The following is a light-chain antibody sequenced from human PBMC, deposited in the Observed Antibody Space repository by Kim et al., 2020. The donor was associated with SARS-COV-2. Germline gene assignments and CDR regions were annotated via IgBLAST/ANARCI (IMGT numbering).Light chain of an antibody. CDR2: HDN. Sequence: SYELTQPPSVSVSPGQTATITCSGDRLGDKYPSWYQQRPGQSPVLVIYHDNKRPSGIPARFSGSNYGTTATLTISETQAMDEADYYCQAWDSMTASIFGGGTQLTVL. CDR3: QAWDSMTASI. CDR1: RLGDKY. V-gene: IGLV3-1*01. J-gene: IGLJ2*01.